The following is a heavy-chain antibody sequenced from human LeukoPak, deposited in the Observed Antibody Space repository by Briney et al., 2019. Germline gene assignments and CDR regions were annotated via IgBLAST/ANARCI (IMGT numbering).Heavy chain of an antibody. V-gene: IGHV3-23*01. CDR3: ASGRGYSSAAFDY. D-gene: IGHD6-19*01. J-gene: IGHJ4*02. CDR1: GCTFSSCA. Sequence: PVGSLRAACAASGCTFSSCAMRVVHTAAGEGLEAASAISGSGGSTDYGDSVKGRFIISRDNSKNTLYLQMISLRAEDTAVYYCASGRGYSSAAFDYWGQGTLVTVSS. CDR2: ISGSGGST.